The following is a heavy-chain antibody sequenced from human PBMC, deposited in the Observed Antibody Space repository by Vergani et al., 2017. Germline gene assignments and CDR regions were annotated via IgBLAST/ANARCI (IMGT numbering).Heavy chain of an antibody. V-gene: IGHV3-30*14. Sequence: QVQLVESGGGVVQPGRSLRLSCAASGFTFSSYAMHWVRQAPGKGLEWVAVLSYDGSNKYYAESVKGRFTISRDNSNNTLYLQMNSLRAEGTAVYYCAGSVYGGSPGGRVTYYYGMDVWGQGTTVTVSS. D-gene: IGHD4-23*01. CDR3: AGSVYGGSPGGRVTYYYGMDV. CDR2: LSYDGSNK. CDR1: GFTFSSYA. J-gene: IGHJ6*02.